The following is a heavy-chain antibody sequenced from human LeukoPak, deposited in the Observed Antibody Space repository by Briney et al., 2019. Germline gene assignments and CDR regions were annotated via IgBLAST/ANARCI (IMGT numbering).Heavy chain of an antibody. CDR3: AKDLTWRMGGSLDF. CDR2: ISWNSGSI. CDR1: GFTFSSYA. D-gene: IGHD3-16*01. J-gene: IGHJ4*02. V-gene: IGHV3-9*01. Sequence: GGSLRLSCTASGFTFSSYAMSWVRQAPGKGLEWVSGISWNSGSIGYADSVKGRFTISRDNAKNSLYLQMNSLRAEDTALYYCAKDLTWRMGGSLDFWGQGTLVTVSS.